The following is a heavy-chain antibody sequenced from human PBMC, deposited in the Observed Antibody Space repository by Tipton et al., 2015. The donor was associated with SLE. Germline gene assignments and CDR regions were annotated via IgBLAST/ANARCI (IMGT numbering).Heavy chain of an antibody. J-gene: IGHJ5*02. CDR1: GFTFSSYS. Sequence: SLRLSCAASGFTFSSYSMNWVRQAPGKGLEWVSYISSSSSTIYYADSVKGRFTISRDNAKNSLYLQMNSLRAEDTAVYYCGRDQITGTQNWFDPWGQETLVTVSS. V-gene: IGHV3-48*01. D-gene: IGHD1-14*01. CDR3: GRDQITGTQNWFDP. CDR2: ISSSSSTI.